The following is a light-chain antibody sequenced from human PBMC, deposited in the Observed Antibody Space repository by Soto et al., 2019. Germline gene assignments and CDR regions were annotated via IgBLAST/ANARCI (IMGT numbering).Light chain of an antibody. CDR2: GAS. V-gene: IGKV3-20*01. CDR1: QSVSSSY. J-gene: IGKJ1*01. Sequence: EIVLTQSPGTLSLSPGERATLSCRASQSVSSSYLVWYQQKPGQAPTLLIYGASTRATGIPDRFSGSGSGTDFTLTISRLEPEDFAVYYCQQQCSSPWTFGQGTKVEI. CDR3: QQQCSSPWT.